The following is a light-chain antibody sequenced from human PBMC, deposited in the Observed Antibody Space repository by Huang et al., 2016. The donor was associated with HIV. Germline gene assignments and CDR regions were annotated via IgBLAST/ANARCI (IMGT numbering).Light chain of an antibody. V-gene: IGKV1-5*03. CDR1: QSVRTR. CDR3: QQYNTFT. CDR2: EAS. J-gene: IGKJ3*01. Sequence: DIQMTQSPSTLSAAIGDRVTITCRASQSVRTRLAWYQQKPGKAPRLLIQEASSLESGVPSRFSGSGSGTECTLTISSLQPDESATYSCQQYNTFTFGPGTKVDI.